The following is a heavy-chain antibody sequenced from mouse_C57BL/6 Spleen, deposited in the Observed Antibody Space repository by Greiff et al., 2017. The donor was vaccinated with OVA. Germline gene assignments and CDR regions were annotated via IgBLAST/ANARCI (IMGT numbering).Heavy chain of an antibody. CDR2: IDPSDSET. CDR1: GYTFTSYW. Sequence: VKLQQPGAELVRPGSSVKLSCKASGYTFTSYWMHWVKQRPIQGLEWIGNIDPSDSETHYNQKFKDKATLTVDKSSSTAYMQLSSLTSEDSAVYYCARGSGSYWFAYWGQGTLVTVSA. V-gene: IGHV1-52*01. D-gene: IGHD1-1*02. CDR3: ARGSGSYWFAY. J-gene: IGHJ3*01.